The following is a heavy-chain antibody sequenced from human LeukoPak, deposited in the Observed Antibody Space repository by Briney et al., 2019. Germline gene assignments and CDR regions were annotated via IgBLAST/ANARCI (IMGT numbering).Heavy chain of an antibody. Sequence: PSETLSLTCTVSGGSISSGGYYWSWIRQHPGKGLEWIGYIYYSGSTYYNPSLKSRVTITVDTSKNQFSLKLSSVTAADTAVYYCARDYATVTTFSYYGMDVWGQGTTVTVSS. CDR3: ARDYATVTTFSYYGMDV. J-gene: IGHJ6*02. CDR2: IYYSGST. CDR1: GGSISSGGYY. D-gene: IGHD4-17*01. V-gene: IGHV4-31*03.